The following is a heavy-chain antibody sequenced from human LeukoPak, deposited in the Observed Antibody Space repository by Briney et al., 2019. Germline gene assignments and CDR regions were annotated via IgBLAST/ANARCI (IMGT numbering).Heavy chain of an antibody. CDR2: IYYSGST. D-gene: IGHD3-22*01. Sequence: SETLSLTCTVSGGSISSSGYYWGWIRQPPGKGLEWIGSIYYSGSTYYNPSLKSRVTISVDTSKNQFSLKLSSVTAADTAVYYCAGDSSGYTRHDAFDIWGQGTMVTVSS. J-gene: IGHJ3*02. V-gene: IGHV4-39*07. CDR1: GGSISSSGYY. CDR3: AGDSSGYTRHDAFDI.